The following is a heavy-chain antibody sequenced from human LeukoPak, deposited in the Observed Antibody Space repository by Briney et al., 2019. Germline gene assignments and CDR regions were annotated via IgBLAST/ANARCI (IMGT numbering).Heavy chain of an antibody. CDR1: GFTFSSYA. V-gene: IGHV3-23*01. D-gene: IGHD2-2*02. CDR2: ISGSGGST. CDR3: AKDVGYCSSTGCYSNYFDY. J-gene: IGHJ4*02. Sequence: GGSLRLSCAASGFTFSSYAMSWVRQAPGKGLEWVSAISGSGGSTYYADSVKGRFTISRDNSKNTLYLQMNSLRAEDTAVYYCAKDVGYCSSTGCYSNYFDYWGQGTLVTVSS.